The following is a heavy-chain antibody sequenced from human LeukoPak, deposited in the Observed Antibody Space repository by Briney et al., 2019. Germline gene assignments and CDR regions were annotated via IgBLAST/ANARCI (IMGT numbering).Heavy chain of an antibody. V-gene: IGHV3-48*03. D-gene: IGHD4-23*01. CDR2: ISTGTYI. Sequence: GGSLRLSCVASGFTFSRFEMSWVRQAPGKGLEWISHISTGTYIAYTDSVKGRFTISRDNAKNSLFLRMNSLRAEDTAVYYCTREQDREASATVVGDYWGQGTLVTVSS. CDR1: GFTFSRFE. CDR3: TREQDREASATVVGDY. J-gene: IGHJ4*02.